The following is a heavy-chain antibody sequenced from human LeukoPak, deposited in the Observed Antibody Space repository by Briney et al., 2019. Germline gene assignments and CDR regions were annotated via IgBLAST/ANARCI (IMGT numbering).Heavy chain of an antibody. D-gene: IGHD2-2*01. V-gene: IGHV3-74*01. CDR2: INSDGSST. Sequence: GGSLRLSCAASGFTFSSYWMHWVRQAPGKGLVWVSRINSDGSSTSYADSVKGRFTISRDNAKNTLYLQMNSLRAEDTAVYSCAGGYCSSTSWCVYYYYGMDVWGQGTTVTVSS. CDR3: AGGYCSSTSWCVYYYYGMDV. J-gene: IGHJ6*02. CDR1: GFTFSSYW.